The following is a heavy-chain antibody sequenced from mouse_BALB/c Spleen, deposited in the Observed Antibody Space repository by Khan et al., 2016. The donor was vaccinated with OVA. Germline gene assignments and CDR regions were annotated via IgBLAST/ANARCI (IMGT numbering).Heavy chain of an antibody. CDR1: GFTFSGFA. Sequence: EVELVESGGGLVKPGGSLKLPCSASGFTFSGFAMSWVRQTPEKRLECVATISTGGHYTFYPDSVKGRFTISRDNAKNTLHLQMSSLRSEDTAMYYCARSLVDYHAMDYWGQGTSVTVSS. V-gene: IGHV5-9-3*01. J-gene: IGHJ4*01. CDR2: ISTGGHYT. D-gene: IGHD2-2*01. CDR3: ARSLVDYHAMDY.